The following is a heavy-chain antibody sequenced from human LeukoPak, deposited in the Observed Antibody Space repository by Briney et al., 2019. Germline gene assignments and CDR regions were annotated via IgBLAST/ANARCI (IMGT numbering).Heavy chain of an antibody. CDR1: GGSISSGSYY. J-gene: IGHJ4*02. Sequence: PSETLSLTCTVSGGSISSGSYYWGWVRQPAGKGLEWIGRIYTSGRTNYHPSRKSRVTISVDTSKNQFSLKLSSVTGADTAVYYCARSDVGAGFDYWGQGTLVTVSS. V-gene: IGHV4-61*02. CDR2: IYTSGRT. D-gene: IGHD1-26*01. CDR3: ARSDVGAGFDY.